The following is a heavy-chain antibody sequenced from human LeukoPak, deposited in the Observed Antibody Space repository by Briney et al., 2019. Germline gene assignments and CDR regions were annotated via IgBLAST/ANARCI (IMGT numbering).Heavy chain of an antibody. V-gene: IGHV1-2*02. J-gene: IGHJ5*02. D-gene: IGHD3-3*01. CDR1: GYTFTGYY. CDR2: INPNSGGT. Sequence: ASVKVSCKASGYTFTGYYMHWVRQAPGQGLEWMGWINPNSGGTNYALKFQGRVTMTRDTSISTAYMELSRLRSDDTAVYYCARGFGVVSWFDPWGQGTLVTVSS. CDR3: ARGFGVVSWFDP.